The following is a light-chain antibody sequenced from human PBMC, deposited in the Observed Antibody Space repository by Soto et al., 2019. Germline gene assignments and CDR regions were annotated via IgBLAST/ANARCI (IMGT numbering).Light chain of an antibody. V-gene: IGLV7-43*01. CDR2: STS. CDR3: LLSYGGVVV. CDR1: TGAGTSGFS. J-gene: IGLJ2*01. Sequence: QAVVTQEPSLTVSPGGTVTLTCASSTGAGTSGFSPNWLQQKPGQSPRALIYSTSTRHSWTPARFSGSLLGGKAALTLSGVQPEDEADYYCLLSYGGVVVFGAGTKVTVL.